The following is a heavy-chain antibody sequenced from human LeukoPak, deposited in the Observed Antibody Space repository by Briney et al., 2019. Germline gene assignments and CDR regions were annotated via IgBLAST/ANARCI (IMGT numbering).Heavy chain of an antibody. CDR1: GFTFSSYA. J-gene: IGHJ4*02. CDR2: ISGSGGST. V-gene: IGHV3-23*01. Sequence: GGSLRLSCAASGFTFSSYAMSWVRQAPGKGLEWVSAISGSGGSTYYADSVKGRFTISRDNSKNTLYLQMNSLRAEDTAVYYCAKDSPAAGTVWSDPLDYWGQGTLVTVSS. D-gene: IGHD6-13*01. CDR3: AKDSPAAGTVWSDPLDY.